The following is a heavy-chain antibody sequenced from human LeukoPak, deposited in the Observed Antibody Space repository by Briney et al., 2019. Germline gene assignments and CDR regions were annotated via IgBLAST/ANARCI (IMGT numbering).Heavy chain of an antibody. CDR3: ARHLLWFGELSGGFDY. D-gene: IGHD3-10*01. V-gene: IGHV3-23*01. J-gene: IGHJ4*02. CDR2: ISGSGGST. CDR1: GFTFTSYG. Sequence: PGGTLRLSCAASGFTFTSYGMSWVRQAPGKGLEWVSGISGSGGSTYYADSVKGRFTISRDNSKNTLYLQMNSLRAEGTAVYYCARHLLWFGELSGGFDYWGQGTLVTVSS.